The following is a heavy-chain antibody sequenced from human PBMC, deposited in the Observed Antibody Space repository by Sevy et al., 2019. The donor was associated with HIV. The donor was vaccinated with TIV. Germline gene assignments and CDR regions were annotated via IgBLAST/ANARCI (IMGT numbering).Heavy chain of an antibody. J-gene: IGHJ6*03. V-gene: IGHV4-61*02. D-gene: IGHD3-9*01. CDR3: ARDLGSYDILTGKYYYYMDV. CDR2: IYTSGST. CDR1: GGYISNDNYY. Sequence: SETLSLTCTVSGGYISNDNYYWSWMRQPAGKGLEWIGRIYTSGSTNFTPSLKTRVTISINTSKNPFSLRLRSVTAADTAVYFCARDLGSYDILTGKYYYYMDVWGKGTTVTVSS.